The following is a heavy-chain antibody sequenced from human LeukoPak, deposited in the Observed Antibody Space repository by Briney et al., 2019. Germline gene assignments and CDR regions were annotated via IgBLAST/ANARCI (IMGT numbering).Heavy chain of an antibody. Sequence: SETLSLTCTVSGGSISSGGYYWSWTRQPPGKGLEWIGYIYHSVSTYYNPSLKSRVTISVDRSKNQFSLKLSSVTAADTAVYYCARRVQTNYDFWSGYYFDYWGQGTLVTVSS. CDR2: IYHSVST. CDR3: ARRVQTNYDFWSGYYFDY. J-gene: IGHJ4*02. V-gene: IGHV4-30-2*01. CDR1: GGSISSGGYY. D-gene: IGHD3-3*01.